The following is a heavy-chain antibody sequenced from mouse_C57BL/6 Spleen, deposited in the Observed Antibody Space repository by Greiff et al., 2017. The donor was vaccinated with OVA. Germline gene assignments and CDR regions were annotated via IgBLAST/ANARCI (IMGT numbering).Heavy chain of an antibody. J-gene: IGHJ4*01. V-gene: IGHV1-19*01. CDR3: ARDDEYYYAMDY. D-gene: IGHD2-12*01. CDR2: INPYNGGT. CDR1: GYTFTDYY. Sequence: EVHLVESGPVLVKPGASVKMSCKASGYTFTDYYMNWVKQSHGKSLEWIGVINPYNGGTSYNQKFKGKATLTVDKSSSTAYMELNSLTSEDSAVYYCARDDEYYYAMDYWGQGTSVTVSS.